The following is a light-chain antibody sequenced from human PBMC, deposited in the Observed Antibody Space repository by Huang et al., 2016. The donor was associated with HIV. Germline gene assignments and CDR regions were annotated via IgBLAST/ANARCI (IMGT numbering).Light chain of an antibody. Sequence: DIQMTQSPSSLSASVGDRVTITCRASQRISSYLNWYQQKPGKSPKLLIYAASSLQSGVPSRFSGSGSGTDFTLTISSLQPEYFATYYCQQSYSTLRYTFGQGTKLEIK. J-gene: IGKJ2*01. CDR3: QQSYSTLRYT. CDR2: AAS. V-gene: IGKV1-39*01. CDR1: QRISSY.